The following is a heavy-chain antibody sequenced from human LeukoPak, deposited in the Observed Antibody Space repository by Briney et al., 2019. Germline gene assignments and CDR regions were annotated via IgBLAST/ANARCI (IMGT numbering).Heavy chain of an antibody. CDR1: GYTFTGYY. CDR3: AKSSSPGGYYYYYMDV. J-gene: IGHJ6*03. Sequence: ASVKVSCKASGYTFTGYYMHWVRQAPGQGLEWMGWINPNSGGTNYAQKFRGRVTMTRDTSISTAYMELSRLRSDDTAVYYCAKSSSPGGYYYYYMDVWGKGTTVTVSS. V-gene: IGHV1-2*02. D-gene: IGHD6-6*01. CDR2: INPNSGGT.